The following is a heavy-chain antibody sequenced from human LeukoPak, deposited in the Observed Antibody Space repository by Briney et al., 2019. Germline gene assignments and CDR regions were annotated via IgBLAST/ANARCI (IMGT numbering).Heavy chain of an antibody. CDR2: IYYSGST. CDR1: GGSIRGYY. CDR3: ARSPLGIDAFDI. D-gene: IGHD7-27*01. J-gene: IGHJ3*02. V-gene: IGHV4-59*12. Sequence: PSETLSLTCTVSGGSIRGYYWSWIRQPPGKGLEWIGYIYYSGSTYYNPSLKSRVTISVDTSKNQFSLKLSSVTAADTAVYYCARSPLGIDAFDIWGQGTMVTVSS.